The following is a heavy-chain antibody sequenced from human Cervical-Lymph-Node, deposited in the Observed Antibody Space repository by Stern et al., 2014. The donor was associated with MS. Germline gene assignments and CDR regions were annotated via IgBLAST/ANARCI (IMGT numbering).Heavy chain of an antibody. CDR3: PGGPFPGGGWLDP. Sequence: QVQLVQSGAEVKKPGASVKVSCKSSGNTFTKSDLHWVRQAPGHRPEWLGWINVDNGKTKCSQTVQGRGTLTRDPGAKPAYKALSALKFAAAPWFNCPGGPFPGGGWLDPWGQGTMVTVSS. J-gene: IGHJ5*02. V-gene: IGHV1-3*01. CDR1: GNTFTKSD. CDR2: INVDNGKT. D-gene: IGHD2-15*01.